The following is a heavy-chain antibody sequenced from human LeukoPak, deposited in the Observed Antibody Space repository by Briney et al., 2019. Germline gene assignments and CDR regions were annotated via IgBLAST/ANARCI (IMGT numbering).Heavy chain of an antibody. CDR1: GFTFSGYE. CDR3: AKNLGRRYCSSTGCYRKQVYYYYYYMDV. V-gene: IGHV3-48*03. Sequence: GGSLSLSFAASGFTFSGYEMNWFRQAPGKGLEWFSYISSSGSTIYYPDSLKGRFTISRDNAKNSLYLQMKSLRAEDTAVYYCAKNLGRRYCSSTGCYRKQVYYYYYYMDVWGKGTTVTVSS. D-gene: IGHD2-2*01. CDR2: ISSSGSTI. J-gene: IGHJ6*03.